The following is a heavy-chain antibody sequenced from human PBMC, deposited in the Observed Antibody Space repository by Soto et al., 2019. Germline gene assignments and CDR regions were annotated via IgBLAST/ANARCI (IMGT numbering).Heavy chain of an antibody. V-gene: IGHV1-69*13. CDR3: ASFDSSGYPSAFDI. Sequence: GASVKVSCKASGGTFSSYAISWVRQAPGQGLEWMGGIIPIFGTANYAQKFQGRVTITADESTSTAYMELSSLRSEDTAVYYCASFDSSGYPSAFDIWGQGTMVTV. CDR2: IIPIFGTA. CDR1: GGTFSSYA. J-gene: IGHJ3*02. D-gene: IGHD3-22*01.